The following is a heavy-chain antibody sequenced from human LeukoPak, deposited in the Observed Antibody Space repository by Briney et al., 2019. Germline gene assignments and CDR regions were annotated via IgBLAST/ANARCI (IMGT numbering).Heavy chain of an antibody. CDR3: AKVTMVRGADPVV. CDR1: GFTFSSYA. CDR2: IPYDGSNK. Sequence: GESLRLSCAASGFTFSSYAMHWVRQAPGKGLEWVAVIPYDGSNKYYADSVKGRFTISRDNSKNTLYLQMNSLRAEDTAVYYCAKVTMVRGADPVVWGQGTLVTVSS. V-gene: IGHV3-30*04. J-gene: IGHJ4*02. D-gene: IGHD3-10*01.